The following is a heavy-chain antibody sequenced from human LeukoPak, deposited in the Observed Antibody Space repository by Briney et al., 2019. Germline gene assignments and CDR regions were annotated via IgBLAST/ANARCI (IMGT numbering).Heavy chain of an antibody. CDR2: ISGSGGST. J-gene: IGHJ6*03. Sequence: GGSLRLSRAASGFTFSSYAMSWVRQAPGKGLEWVSAISGSGGSTYYADSVKGRFTISRDNSKNTLYLQMNSLRAEDTAVYYCAKEGRHYDILTGYYLYYYYYMDVWGKGTTVTVSS. V-gene: IGHV3-23*01. D-gene: IGHD3-9*01. CDR3: AKEGRHYDILTGYYLYYYYYMDV. CDR1: GFTFSSYA.